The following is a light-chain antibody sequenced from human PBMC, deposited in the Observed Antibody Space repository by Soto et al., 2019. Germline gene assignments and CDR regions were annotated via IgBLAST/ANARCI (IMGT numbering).Light chain of an antibody. CDR2: RND. J-gene: IGLJ1*01. V-gene: IGLV1-47*01. CDR1: TSNIGSTF. Sequence: QSVLTQPPSASGTPGQTVTISCSGSTSNIGSTFVYWYQHFPGTAPKLLIYRNDKRPSGVPDRFSASKSGTSTSLAISGLRSEDEADYYCSSYTSSRAYVFGIGTKVTVL. CDR3: SSYTSSRAYV.